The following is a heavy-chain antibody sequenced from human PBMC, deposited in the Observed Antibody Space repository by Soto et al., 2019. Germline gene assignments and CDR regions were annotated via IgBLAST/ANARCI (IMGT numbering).Heavy chain of an antibody. Sequence: GASVKVSCKASGYTCTGYYMHWVRQAPGQGLEWMGWINPYSGGTNYAQKFQGRVTMTRDTSISTAYMELSRLRSDDTAVYYCARVKPTNSCGETSGFDPWGQGTLVTVSS. CDR2: INPYSGGT. J-gene: IGHJ5*02. CDR3: ARVKPTNSCGETSGFDP. CDR1: GYTCTGYY. D-gene: IGHD5-18*01. V-gene: IGHV1-2*02.